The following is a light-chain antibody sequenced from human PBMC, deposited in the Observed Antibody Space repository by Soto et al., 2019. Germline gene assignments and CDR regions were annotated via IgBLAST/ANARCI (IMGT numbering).Light chain of an antibody. V-gene: IGKV1-5*03. CDR3: QQYHSDSLRT. CDR2: KAS. J-gene: IGKJ1*01. Sequence: DIQMTQSPSTLSASVGDRVTITCRASQSIRDWLAWYQQIPGKAPKLLIYKASNLETGVPSRFSGTGSGTELPRIINGLQPDDFATYYCQQYHSDSLRTFGQGTKVEIK. CDR1: QSIRDW.